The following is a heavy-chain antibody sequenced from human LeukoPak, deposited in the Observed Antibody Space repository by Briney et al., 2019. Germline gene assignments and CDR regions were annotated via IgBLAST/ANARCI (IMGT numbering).Heavy chain of an antibody. V-gene: IGHV3-23*01. Sequence: PGGSLRLSCAASGFTFSSYAMSWVRQAPGKGLEWVSATSGSGGSTYYADSVKGRFTISRDNSKNTLYLQMNSLRAEDTAVYYCAAYSGYGSYFDYWGQGTLVTVSP. CDR2: TSGSGGST. J-gene: IGHJ4*02. CDR3: AAYSGYGSYFDY. D-gene: IGHD5-12*01. CDR1: GFTFSSYA.